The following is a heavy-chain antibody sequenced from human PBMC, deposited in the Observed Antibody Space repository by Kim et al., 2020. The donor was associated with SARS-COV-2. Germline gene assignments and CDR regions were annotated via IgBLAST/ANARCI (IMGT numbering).Heavy chain of an antibody. D-gene: IGHD2-8*02. J-gene: IGHJ5*02. V-gene: IGHV5-10-1*01. CDR1: GYSFTSYW. CDR3: MRHTVFIRFDP. CDR2: IDPIDSYT. Sequence: GESLKISCKGSGYSFTSYWISWVRQMPGKGLEWMGRIDPIDSYTDYSPSFQGHVTISADKSISTAYLQWSSLKASDTAMYYCMRHTVFIRFDPWGQGTLVTVSS.